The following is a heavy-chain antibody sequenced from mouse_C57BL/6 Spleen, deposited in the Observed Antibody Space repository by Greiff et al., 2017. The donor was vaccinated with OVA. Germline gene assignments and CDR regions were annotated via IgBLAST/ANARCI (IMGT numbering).Heavy chain of an antibody. V-gene: IGHV1-22*01. Sequence: EVKLQESGPELVKPGDSVKMSCKASGYTFTDYNMHWVKQSHGKSLEWIGYINPNNGGTSYNQKFKGKATLTVNKSSSTAYMELRSLTSEDSAVYYCAREGLRAMDYWGQGTSVTVSS. CDR1: GYTFTDYN. D-gene: IGHD1-1*01. J-gene: IGHJ4*01. CDR2: INPNNGGT. CDR3: AREGLRAMDY.